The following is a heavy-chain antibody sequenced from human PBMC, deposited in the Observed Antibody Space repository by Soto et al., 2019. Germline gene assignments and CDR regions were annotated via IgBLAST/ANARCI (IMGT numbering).Heavy chain of an antibody. CDR3: ARQGYYGSTTVSGLDV. J-gene: IGHJ6*02. D-gene: IGHD3-10*01. CDR2: IDPCDSYT. Sequence: PGESLKISCKGSGYSFTNYWIIWVRQMPGEGLEWMGRIDPCDSYTNYKPSFQGHVTISVDPSISTAYLKWSSLKASDAAMYYCARQGYYGSTTVSGLDVWGQGTTVTVSS. V-gene: IGHV5-10-1*01. CDR1: GYSFTNYW.